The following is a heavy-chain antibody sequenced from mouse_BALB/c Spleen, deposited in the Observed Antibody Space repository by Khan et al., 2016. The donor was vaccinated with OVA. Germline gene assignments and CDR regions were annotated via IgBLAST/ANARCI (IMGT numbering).Heavy chain of an antibody. J-gene: IGHJ3*01. CDR1: GYTFSSYW. CDR3: ARGNYYGSSSWFGY. Sequence: QIQLVQSGAELMKPGASVKMSCKATGYTFSSYWIGWVKQRPGHGLEWIAEILPGSGGTTYNEKFKGTATFTADTSSSTAYMQLSSLTSEDSAVDYGARGNYYGSSSWFGYGGQGTLGTVSA. V-gene: IGHV1-9*01. CDR2: ILPGSGGT. D-gene: IGHD1-1*01.